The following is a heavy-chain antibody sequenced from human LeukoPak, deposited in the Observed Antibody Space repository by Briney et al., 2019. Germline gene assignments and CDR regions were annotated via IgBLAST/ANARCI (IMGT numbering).Heavy chain of an antibody. CDR2: IYYGGST. Sequence: SETLSLTCTVSGGSISSYYWSWIRQPPGKGLEWIGYIYYGGSTNYNPSLKSRVTISVDTSKNQFSLKLSSVTAADTAVYYCARHHSKGPHFDYWGQGTLVTVSS. J-gene: IGHJ4*02. V-gene: IGHV4-59*08. D-gene: IGHD2-21*01. CDR3: ARHHSKGPHFDY. CDR1: GGSISSYY.